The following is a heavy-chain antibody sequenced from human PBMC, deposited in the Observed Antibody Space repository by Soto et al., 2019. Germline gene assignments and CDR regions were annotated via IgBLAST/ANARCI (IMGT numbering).Heavy chain of an antibody. CDR3: ARDHSSSWYPLDY. V-gene: IGHV1-69*01. CDR1: GGTFSSYA. CDR2: IIPISGTA. J-gene: IGHJ4*02. D-gene: IGHD6-13*01. Sequence: QVQLVQSGAAVKKPGSSVKVSCKASGGTFSSYAITWVRQAPGQGLEWMGGIIPISGTANYAQKFQGRVTITADESPSTAYRGLSSLRSGDTAVYYCARDHSSSWYPLDYWGQGPLVTVSS.